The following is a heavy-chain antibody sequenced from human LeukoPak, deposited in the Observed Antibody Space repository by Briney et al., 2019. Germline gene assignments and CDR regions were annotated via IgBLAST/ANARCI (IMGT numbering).Heavy chain of an antibody. CDR2: IFYSGTT. D-gene: IGHD6-25*01. J-gene: IGHJ4*02. CDR1: GGSISTSNYY. Sequence: PSETLSLTCTVSGGSISTSNYYWGWIRQPPGKGLEWIGNIFYSGTTYYGPSLKSRLTISVDTSTSQFSLKLSAVAGADTAVDYCVGHCGLSAATDYWGQGTLVTVSS. V-gene: IGHV4-39*01. CDR3: VGHCGLSAATDY.